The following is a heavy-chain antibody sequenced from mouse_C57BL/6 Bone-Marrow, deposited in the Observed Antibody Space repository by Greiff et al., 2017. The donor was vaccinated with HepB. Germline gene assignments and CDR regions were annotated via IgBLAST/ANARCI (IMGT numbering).Heavy chain of an antibody. V-gene: IGHV2-2*01. Sequence: VKLVESGPGLVQPSQSLSITCTVSGFSLTSYGVPWVRQSPGKGLEWLGVIWSGGSTDYNAAFISRQSISKDNSKSQVFFKMNRLQADDTAINYMASPASSGYGFAYWGQGTLVTVSA. CDR2: IWSGGST. J-gene: IGHJ3*01. CDR3: ASPASSGYGFAY. D-gene: IGHD3-2*02. CDR1: GFSLTSYG.